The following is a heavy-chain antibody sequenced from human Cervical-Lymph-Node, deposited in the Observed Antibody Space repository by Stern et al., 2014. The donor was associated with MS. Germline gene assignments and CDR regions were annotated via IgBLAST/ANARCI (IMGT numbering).Heavy chain of an antibody. CDR3: AGLNSAYYYGMDV. V-gene: IGHV1-69*01. CDR1: GGTFNSYG. CDR2: IIPIFGTP. Sequence: VQLVQSGAEVKKPGPSVKVSCKASGGTFNSYGISWVRQAHGQGLEWMGGIIPIFGTPNYAQKFQGRVTITADESTSTAYMELSSLRSEDTAVYSCAGLNSAYYYGMDVWGQGTTVTVSS. D-gene: IGHD1-1*01. J-gene: IGHJ6*02.